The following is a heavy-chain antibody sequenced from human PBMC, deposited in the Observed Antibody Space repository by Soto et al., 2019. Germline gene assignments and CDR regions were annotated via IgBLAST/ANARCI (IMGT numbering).Heavy chain of an antibody. CDR1: GGSISSYY. Sequence: ETLSLTCTVSGGSISSYYWSWIRQPPGKGLEWIGYIYYSGSTNYNPSLKSRVTISVDTSKNQFSLKLSSVTAADTAVYYCARGSTRYRSSWYRYWGQGTLVTVSS. J-gene: IGHJ4*02. V-gene: IGHV4-59*08. D-gene: IGHD6-13*01. CDR2: IYYSGST. CDR3: ARGSTRYRSSWYRY.